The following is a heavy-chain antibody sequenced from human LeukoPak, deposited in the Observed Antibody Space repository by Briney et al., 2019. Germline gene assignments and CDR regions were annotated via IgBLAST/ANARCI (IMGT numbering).Heavy chain of an antibody. D-gene: IGHD2-2*02. CDR2: INPNSGGT. Sequence: GASVKVSCKASGYTFTGYYMHWVRQAPGQGLEWMGRINPNSGGTNYAQKFQGRVTMTRDTSISTAYMELSRLRSDDTAVYYCAREYCSSTSCYRKDYYYYGMDVWGQGTTVTVSS. CDR1: GYTFTGYY. CDR3: AREYCSSTSCYRKDYYYYGMDV. V-gene: IGHV1-2*06. J-gene: IGHJ6*02.